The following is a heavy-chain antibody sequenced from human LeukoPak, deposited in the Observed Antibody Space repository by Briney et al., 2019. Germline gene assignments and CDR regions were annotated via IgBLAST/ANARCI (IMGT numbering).Heavy chain of an antibody. D-gene: IGHD1-1*01. V-gene: IGHV4-34*01. Sequence: SETLSLTCAVYGESFSGFYWSWVRQSPEKGLEWIGEINHTGSTNCNPSLKNRVTISVDTSKNQFSLKVTSVTAADTAVYYCARRVGQRTTADYWGQGTLVTVSS. J-gene: IGHJ4*02. CDR1: GESFSGFY. CDR2: INHTGST. CDR3: ARRVGQRTTADY.